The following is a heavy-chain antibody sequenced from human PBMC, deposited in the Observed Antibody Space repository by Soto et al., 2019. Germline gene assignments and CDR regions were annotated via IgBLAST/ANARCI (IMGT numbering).Heavy chain of an antibody. CDR2: VSAYNRNT. J-gene: IGHJ4*02. V-gene: IGHV1-18*01. CDR1: GYTFSNYG. CDR3: ARERRWEPLLY. D-gene: IGHD1-26*01. Sequence: QLQLVQSGPEVKKPGASVKVSCKGSGYTFSNYGVTWVRQAPGQGLERLGWVSAYNRNTDYAQKFEDRATMTIDTSTNTAYLELRGLTPDDTAVYYCARERRWEPLLYWGQGTL.